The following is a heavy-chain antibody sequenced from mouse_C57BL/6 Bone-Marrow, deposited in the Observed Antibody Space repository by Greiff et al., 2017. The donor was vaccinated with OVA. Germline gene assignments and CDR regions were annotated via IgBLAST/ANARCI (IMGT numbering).Heavy chain of an antibody. V-gene: IGHV1-18*01. J-gene: IGHJ3*01. CDR1: GYTFTDYN. Sequence: VQLKESGPELAKPGASVKIPCKASGYTFTDYNMDWVKQSHGKSLEWIGDINSNNGGTIYNQKFKGKATLTVDKSSSTAYMELRSLTSEDTAVYYCARGGYYDYDEGAWFAYWGQGTLVTVSA. CDR3: ARGGYYDYDEGAWFAY. D-gene: IGHD2-4*01. CDR2: INSNNGGT.